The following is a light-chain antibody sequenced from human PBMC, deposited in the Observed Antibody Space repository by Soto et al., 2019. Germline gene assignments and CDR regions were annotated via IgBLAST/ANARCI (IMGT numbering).Light chain of an antibody. V-gene: IGKV3-11*01. J-gene: IGKJ1*01. CDR2: DAS. Sequence: EIVLTQSPATLSLSPGERATLYCRASQSVGTFFAWYQQKPGQAPRLLIYDASNRATGIPPRFSGSGSGTDFTLTISSLEPEDFAVYYCQQCNNWPQWTFGQGTKVEIK. CDR3: QQCNNWPQWT. CDR1: QSVGTF.